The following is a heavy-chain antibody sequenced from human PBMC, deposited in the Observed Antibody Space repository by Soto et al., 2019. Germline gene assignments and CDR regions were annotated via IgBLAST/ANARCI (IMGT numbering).Heavy chain of an antibody. D-gene: IGHD3-3*01. CDR2: MNPNSGNT. CDR1: GYTFTSYD. CDR3: ARVRFLEWLLYRYDYYYGMDV. J-gene: IGHJ6*02. V-gene: IGHV1-8*01. Sequence: QVQLVQSGAEVKKPGASVKVSCKASGYTFTSYDINWVRQATGQGLEWMGWMNPNSGNTGYAQKFQGRVTMTRNTSISTAYMELRSLRSEDTAVYYCARVRFLEWLLYRYDYYYGMDVWGQGTTVTVSS.